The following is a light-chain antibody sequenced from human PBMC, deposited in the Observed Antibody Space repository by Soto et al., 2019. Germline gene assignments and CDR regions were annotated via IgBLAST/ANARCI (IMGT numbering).Light chain of an antibody. Sequence: EIVLTQSPGTLSLSPGETATLSCRASQSVSSSYLAWYQQKPGQAPRLLIYGASSRATGIPDRFSGSGSGKDFTLTISRLEPEDFAVYDCQQYGSSPLTFGGGTKVEIK. CDR1: QSVSSSY. CDR3: QQYGSSPLT. V-gene: IGKV3-20*01. J-gene: IGKJ4*01. CDR2: GAS.